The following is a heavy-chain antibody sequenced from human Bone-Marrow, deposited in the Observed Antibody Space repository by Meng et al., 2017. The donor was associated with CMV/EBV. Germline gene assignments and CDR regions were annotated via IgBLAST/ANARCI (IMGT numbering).Heavy chain of an antibody. CDR2: IYYSGST. Sequence: SETLSLTCTVSGGSISSYYWSWIRQPPGKGLEWIGYIYYSGSTNYNPSLKSRVTISVDTSKNHFSLKLSSVTAADTAVYYCASHRGTSFYKRHDCGTFYYYGMDVWGQGTTVTVSS. D-gene: IGHD2-2*02. V-gene: IGHV4-59*01. CDR1: GGSISSYY. CDR3: ASHRGTSFYKRHDCGTFYYYGMDV. J-gene: IGHJ6*02.